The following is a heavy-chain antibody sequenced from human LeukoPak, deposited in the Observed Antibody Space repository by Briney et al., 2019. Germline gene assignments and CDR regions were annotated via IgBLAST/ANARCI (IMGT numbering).Heavy chain of an antibody. D-gene: IGHD3-10*01. CDR3: APTLWFGELPPNFDY. CDR2: IYSGGST. CDR1: GFTFSSYG. J-gene: IGHJ4*02. Sequence: GGSLRLSCAASGFTFSSYGMHWVRQAPGKGLEWVSVIYSGGSTYYTDSVKGRFTISRDNSKNTLYLQMNSLRAEDTAVYYCAPTLWFGELPPNFDYWGQGTLVTVSS. V-gene: IGHV3-NL1*01.